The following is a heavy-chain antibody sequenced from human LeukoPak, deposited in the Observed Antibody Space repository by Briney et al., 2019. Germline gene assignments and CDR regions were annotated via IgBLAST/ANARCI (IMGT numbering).Heavy chain of an antibody. CDR1: GGTFSSYA. Sequence: SVKVSCKASGGTFSSYAISWVRQAPGQGLEWMGRIIPILGIANHAQKFQGRVTITADKSTSTAYMELSSLRSEDTAVYYCARDYGGITYYFDYWGQGTLVTVSS. D-gene: IGHD4-23*01. J-gene: IGHJ4*02. CDR3: ARDYGGITYYFDY. CDR2: IIPILGIA. V-gene: IGHV1-69*04.